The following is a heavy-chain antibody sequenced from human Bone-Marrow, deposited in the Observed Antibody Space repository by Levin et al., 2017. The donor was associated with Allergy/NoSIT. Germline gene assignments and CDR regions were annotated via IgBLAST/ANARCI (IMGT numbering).Heavy chain of an antibody. V-gene: IGHV5-51*01. CDR2: IYPRDSDT. D-gene: IGHD1-7*01. CDR3: ARRAPNRIGTTGNWFDP. Sequence: TGGSLRLSCTGSGSSFTTSWIGWVRQMPGKGLEWMGIIYPRDSDTRYSPSFEGQVTISADKSISTAYLQWNSLKASDTAMYYCARRAPNRIGTTGNWFDPWGQGTLVTVSS. CDR1: GSSFTTSW. J-gene: IGHJ5*02.